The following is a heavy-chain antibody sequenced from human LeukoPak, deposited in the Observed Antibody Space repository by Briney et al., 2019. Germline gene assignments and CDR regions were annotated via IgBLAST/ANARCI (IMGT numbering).Heavy chain of an antibody. CDR1: GDSVSSNSAA. CDR3: ARDLVSDCSGSGCYSLPYDY. CDR2: TYYHSKWYN. V-gene: IGHV6-1*01. Sequence: QTLSLTCAISGDSVSSNSAAWNWIRQSPSRGLEWLGRTYYHSKWYNDYAVSVKSRISINPDTATNQFSLQLNSVTPEDTAVYYCARDLVSDCSGSGCYSLPYDYWGQGTLVTVSS. D-gene: IGHD2-15*01. J-gene: IGHJ4*02.